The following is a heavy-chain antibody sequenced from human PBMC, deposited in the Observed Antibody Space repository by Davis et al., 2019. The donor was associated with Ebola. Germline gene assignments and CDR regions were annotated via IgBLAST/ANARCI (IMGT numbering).Heavy chain of an antibody. CDR3: VKRTSGSSGWDY. Sequence: GESLKISCVASGFTFINYGMSWLRQAPGKGLEWVSGFGSGGDTYYADSVKGRFTVSRDNSKNALYLQRNSLRADDSGIYYCVKRTSGSSGWDYWGQGTLVTVSS. D-gene: IGHD6-6*01. CDR1: GFTFINYG. V-gene: IGHV3-23*01. J-gene: IGHJ4*02. CDR2: FGSGGDT.